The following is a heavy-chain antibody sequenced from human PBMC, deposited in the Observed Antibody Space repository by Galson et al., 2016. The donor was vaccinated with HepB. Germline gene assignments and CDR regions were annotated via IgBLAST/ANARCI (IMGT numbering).Heavy chain of an antibody. J-gene: IGHJ4*02. CDR1: GFTFGSFW. CDR3: ARALNFYDNTFDS. Sequence: SLRLSCAASGFTFGSFWIKWVRQAPGEGLEWVANINQDGSKKYYVDSVKGRFTIAKDNAKNSLYLLMNSLRADDTAIYYCARALNFYDNTFDSWGQGIRVTVSS. CDR2: INQDGSKK. V-gene: IGHV3-7*01. D-gene: IGHD3-22*01.